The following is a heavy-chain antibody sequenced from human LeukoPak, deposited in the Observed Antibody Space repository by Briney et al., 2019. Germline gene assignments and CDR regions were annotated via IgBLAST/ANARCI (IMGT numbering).Heavy chain of an antibody. V-gene: IGHV1-18*01. CDR2: ISAYNGNT. CDR3: ARSRFLEWSNNWFDP. D-gene: IGHD3-3*01. CDR1: GYTFTSYG. J-gene: IGHJ5*02. Sequence: APVKVSCKASGYTFTSYGISWVRQAPGQGLEWMGWISAYNGNTNYAQKLQGRVTMTTDTSTSTAYMELRSLRSDDTAVYYCARSRFLEWSNNWFDPWGQGTLVTVSS.